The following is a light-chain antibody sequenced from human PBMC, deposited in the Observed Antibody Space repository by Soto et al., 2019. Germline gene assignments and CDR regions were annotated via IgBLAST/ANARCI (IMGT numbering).Light chain of an antibody. CDR1: QSISRW. V-gene: IGKV1-5*01. J-gene: IGKJ2*01. CDR3: QQYSSYLYT. Sequence: DIQMTQSPSTLSAPVGDRVTITCRASQSISRWLAWYHQKPGKAPKLLIYDASTLESGVPSRFSGSGSGTEFTLTITSLQPDDFATYYCQQYSSYLYTFGQGTKLEIK. CDR2: DAS.